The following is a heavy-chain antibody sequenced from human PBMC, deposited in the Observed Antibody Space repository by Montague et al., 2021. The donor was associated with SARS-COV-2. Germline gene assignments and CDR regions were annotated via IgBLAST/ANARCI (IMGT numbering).Heavy chain of an antibody. D-gene: IGHD3-22*01. CDR1: GGSISSYC. V-gene: IGHV4-59*13. CDR2: IYYSGST. J-gene: IGHJ4*02. CDR3: ARAYYDSSGYYGYFDY. Sequence: SETLSLTCTVSGGSISSYCWSWIRQPPGKGLEWIGYIYYSGSTNYNPSLKSRVTISVDTSKNQFSLKLSSVTAADTAVYYCARAYYDSSGYYGYFDYWGQGTLVTVSS.